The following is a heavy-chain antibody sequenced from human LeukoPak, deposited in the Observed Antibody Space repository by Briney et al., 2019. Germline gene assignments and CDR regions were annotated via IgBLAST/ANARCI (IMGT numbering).Heavy chain of an antibody. V-gene: IGHV3-23*01. CDR1: GFTFSSYA. CDR3: ARGVVVPAAMAPMVDY. Sequence: PGGSLRLSCAASGFTFSSYAMSWVRQAPGKGLEWVSAISGSGGSIYYADSVKGRFTISRDNSKNTLYLQMNSLRAEDTAVYYCARGVVVPAAMAPMVDYWGQGTLVTVSS. J-gene: IGHJ4*02. D-gene: IGHD2-2*01. CDR2: ISGSGGSI.